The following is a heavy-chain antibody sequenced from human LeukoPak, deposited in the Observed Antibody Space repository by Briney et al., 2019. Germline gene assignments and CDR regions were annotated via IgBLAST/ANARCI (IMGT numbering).Heavy chain of an antibody. Sequence: GGSLRLSCAAFGFIFDDYGMSWVPHAPGKGLECVSGINWNGGSTGYADSVKGRFTISRDNAKNSLYLQMNSLRAEDTALYYCASDYYYGSGSFFTWGQGTLVTVSS. CDR1: GFIFDDYG. CDR2: INWNGGST. D-gene: IGHD3-10*01. V-gene: IGHV3-20*04. J-gene: IGHJ4*02. CDR3: ASDYYYGSGSFFT.